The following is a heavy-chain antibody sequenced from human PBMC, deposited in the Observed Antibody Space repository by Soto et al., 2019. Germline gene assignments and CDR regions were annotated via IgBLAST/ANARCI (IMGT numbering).Heavy chain of an antibody. V-gene: IGHV4-59*08. Sequence: SETLSLTCTVSGGSISSYYWSWIRQPPGKGLEWIGYIYYRGSTNYNPSLKSRVTISVDTSKNQFSLKLSSVTAADTAVYYCARHSDYDGRASTFDYWGQGVLVTLSS. J-gene: IGHJ4*02. CDR1: GGSISSYY. CDR3: ARHSDYDGRASTFDY. CDR2: IYYRGST. D-gene: IGHD3-22*01.